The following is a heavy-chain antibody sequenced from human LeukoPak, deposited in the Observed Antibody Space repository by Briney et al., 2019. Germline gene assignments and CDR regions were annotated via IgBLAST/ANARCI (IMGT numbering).Heavy chain of an antibody. Sequence: SETLSLTCTVSGGSISSSSYYWGWIRQPPGKGLEWIGSIYYSGSTYYNPSLKSRVTISVDTSKNQFSLKLSSVTAADTAVYYCARDEDSSGSTIDYWGQGTLVTVSS. CDR3: ARDEDSSGSTIDY. J-gene: IGHJ4*02. CDR2: IYYSGST. D-gene: IGHD6-19*01. CDR1: GGSISSSSYY. V-gene: IGHV4-39*02.